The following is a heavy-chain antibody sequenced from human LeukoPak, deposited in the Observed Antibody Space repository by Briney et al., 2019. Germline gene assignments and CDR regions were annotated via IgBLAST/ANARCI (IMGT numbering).Heavy chain of an antibody. CDR3: ARDDPPDY. CDR2: IKQDGSEK. J-gene: IGHJ4*02. Sequence: GGSLRLSCVASGFTFSSSWMSWVRQAPGKGLEWVANIKQDGSEKSYVESVRGRFTISRDNAKNSLYLQLNSLRAEDTALYYCARDDPPDYWGQGTLVTVSS. V-gene: IGHV3-7*03. CDR1: GFTFSSSW.